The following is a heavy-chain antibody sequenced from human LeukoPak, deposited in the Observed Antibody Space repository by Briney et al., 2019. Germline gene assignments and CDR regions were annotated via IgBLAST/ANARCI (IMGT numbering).Heavy chain of an antibody. Sequence: PSETLSLTCTVSGGSISDNYWSWIRQPPGKGLEWIGYAYYSGHTNYNSSLKSRVTMSLDTSKSQFSLRLSSVTAADTAVYYCARGNNPGYGDSPGAFDIWSQGTMVTVSS. CDR3: ARGNNPGYGDSPGAFDI. D-gene: IGHD4-17*01. CDR1: GGSISDNY. CDR2: AYYSGHT. V-gene: IGHV4-59*08. J-gene: IGHJ3*02.